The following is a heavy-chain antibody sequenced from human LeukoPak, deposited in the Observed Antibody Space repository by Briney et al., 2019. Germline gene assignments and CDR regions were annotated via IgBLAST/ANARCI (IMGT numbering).Heavy chain of an antibody. CDR3: ASRYNWNLESAFDI. V-gene: IGHV1-8*01. D-gene: IGHD1-1*01. CDR1: GYTFTSYD. Sequence: ASVKVSCKASGYTFTSYDINWVRQATGQGLEWMGWMNPNSGNTGYAQKFQGRVTMTRNTSISTAYMELSSLRSEDTAVYYCASRYNWNLESAFDIWGQGTMVTVSS. CDR2: MNPNSGNT. J-gene: IGHJ3*02.